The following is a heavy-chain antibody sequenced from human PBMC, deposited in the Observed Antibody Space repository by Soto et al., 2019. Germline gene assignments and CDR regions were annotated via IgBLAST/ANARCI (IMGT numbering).Heavy chain of an antibody. V-gene: IGHV4-59*01. Sequence: QVQLQESGPGLVKPSETLSLTCTVSGGSISSYYWSWIRQPPGKGLEWIGYIYYSGSTNYNPSLTSRVTISVDTSKIQFSLKLSSVTAADTAVYYCARGGQYYDFWSGREGDAFDIWGQGTMVTVSS. CDR1: GGSISSYY. D-gene: IGHD3-3*01. J-gene: IGHJ3*02. CDR3: ARGGQYYDFWSGREGDAFDI. CDR2: IYYSGST.